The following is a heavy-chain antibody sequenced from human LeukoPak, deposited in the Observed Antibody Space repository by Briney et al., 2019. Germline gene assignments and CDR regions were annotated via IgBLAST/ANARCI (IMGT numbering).Heavy chain of an antibody. CDR3: AKHKIAWRTFDC. Sequence: PPGGSLRLSCVASGFTLRDYWMTWVRQAPGKGLEWVANIKEDGSQINHVDSVKGRFTISRDNAKNSLYLQMNSLRVEDTAVYYCAKHKIAWRTFDCWGQGTLVTVSS. CDR1: GFTLRDYW. CDR2: IKEDGSQI. V-gene: IGHV3-7*01. D-gene: IGHD1/OR15-1a*01. J-gene: IGHJ4*02.